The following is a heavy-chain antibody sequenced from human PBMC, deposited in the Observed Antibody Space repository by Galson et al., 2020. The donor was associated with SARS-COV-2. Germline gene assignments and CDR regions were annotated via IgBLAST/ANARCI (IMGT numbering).Heavy chain of an antibody. D-gene: IGHD2-21*02. Sequence: GGSLRLSCAASGFTFENYAMHWVRQAPGKGLEWVSGINWNINDIAYADSVKGRFTISRDNAKNSLYLQMNSLRTEDTALYYCAKQGDEFNWGQGTLVTVSS. CDR1: GFTFENYA. CDR3: AKQGDEFN. V-gene: IGHV3-9*01. J-gene: IGHJ4*02. CDR2: INWNINDI.